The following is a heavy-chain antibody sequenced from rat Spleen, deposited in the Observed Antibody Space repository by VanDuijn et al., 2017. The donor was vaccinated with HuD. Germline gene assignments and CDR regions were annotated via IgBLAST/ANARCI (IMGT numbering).Heavy chain of an antibody. CDR2: ISSGGHP. CDR3: TRDPITTRDYFDY. CDR1: GFSLTSNG. D-gene: IGHD1-1*01. Sequence: QVQLTESGPGLVQPSQTLSLTCTVSGFSLTSNGVSWVRQPPGKGLEWIATISSGGHPYYNSALKSRLSISRDTSKSQVFLKMNSLQTEDTAIYFCTRDPITTRDYFDYWGQGVMVTVSS. J-gene: IGHJ2*01. V-gene: IGHV2S12*01.